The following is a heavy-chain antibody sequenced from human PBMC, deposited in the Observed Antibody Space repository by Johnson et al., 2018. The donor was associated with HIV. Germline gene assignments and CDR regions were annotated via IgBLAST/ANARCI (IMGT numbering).Heavy chain of an antibody. J-gene: IGHJ3*02. V-gene: IGHV3-30*04. D-gene: IGHD3-10*01. CDR2: ISYNGSNK. CDR1: GFTFSSYA. Sequence: QVQLVESGGGVVQPGRSLRLSCAASGFTFSSYAMHWVRQAPGKGLEWVAVISYNGSNKYYADSVKGRFTISRDNSKNTLYLQMNSLRAEDTAVYYCAREGQEFNDAFDIWGQWTMVTVSS. CDR3: AREGQEFNDAFDI.